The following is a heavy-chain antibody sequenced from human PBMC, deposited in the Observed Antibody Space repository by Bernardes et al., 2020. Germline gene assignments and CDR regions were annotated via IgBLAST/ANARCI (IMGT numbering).Heavy chain of an antibody. CDR1: GGSFSGYY. V-gene: IGHV4-34*01. J-gene: IGHJ6*04. Sequence: TLSLTCAVYGGSFSGYYWSWIRQPPGKGLEWIGEINHSGSTNYNPSLKSRVTISVDTSKNQFSLKLSSVTAADTAVYYCARMGSGYIRMDVWGKGTTVTVSS. CDR3: ARMGSGYIRMDV. CDR2: INHSGST. D-gene: IGHD3-22*01.